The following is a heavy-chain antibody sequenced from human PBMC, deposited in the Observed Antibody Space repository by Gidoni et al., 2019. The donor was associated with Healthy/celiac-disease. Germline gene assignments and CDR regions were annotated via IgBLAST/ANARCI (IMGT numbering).Heavy chain of an antibody. CDR2: ISSSSSYI. V-gene: IGHV3-21*01. CDR3: ARDRKDSSSWTKRYDY. J-gene: IGHJ4*02. D-gene: IGHD6-13*01. CDR1: GFTFSSYS. Sequence: EVQLVESGGGLVKPGGSLRLSCAASGFTFSSYSMNWVRQAPGKGLEWVSSISSSSSYIYYADSVKGRFTISRDNAKNSLYLQMNSLRAEDTAVYYCARDRKDSSSWTKRYDYWGQGTLVTVSS.